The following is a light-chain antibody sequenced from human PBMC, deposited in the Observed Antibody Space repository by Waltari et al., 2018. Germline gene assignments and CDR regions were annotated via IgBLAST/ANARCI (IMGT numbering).Light chain of an antibody. J-gene: IGLJ3*02. CDR1: SSNIGSAY. CDR2: RNN. V-gene: IGLV1-47*01. Sequence: QSVLPQPPSASGAPGQRVTISCSGSSSNIGSAYVYWYQQFPGTAPKLLLYRNNQRPSGVLDRFAGSKSGTSAALAISGLRSEDEADYYCATWDDSLSGWVFGGGTKVTVL. CDR3: ATWDDSLSGWV.